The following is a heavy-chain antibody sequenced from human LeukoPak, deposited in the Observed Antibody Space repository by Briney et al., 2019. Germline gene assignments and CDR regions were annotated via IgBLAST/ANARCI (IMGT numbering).Heavy chain of an antibody. CDR2: IIPILGIA. CDR3: AAYGSGSYLDAFDI. CDR1: GGTFSSYA. D-gene: IGHD3-10*01. J-gene: IGHJ3*02. Sequence: ASVKVSCKASGGTFSSYAISWVRQAPGQGLEWMGRIIPILGIANYAQKFQGRVTITADKSTSTAYMELSSLRSEDTAVYYCAAYGSGSYLDAFDIWGQGTMVTVSS. V-gene: IGHV1-69*04.